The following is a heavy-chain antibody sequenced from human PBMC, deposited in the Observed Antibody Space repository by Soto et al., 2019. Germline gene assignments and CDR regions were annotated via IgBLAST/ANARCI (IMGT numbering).Heavy chain of an antibody. CDR2: ISSSSSSI. Sequence: EVQLVESGGGLVKPGETLRISCAASGFTFRNYNMNWVRQAPGKGLEWVSSISSSSSSILYADSVKVRFTISRDNAQNSLYLQMDGLKAGDTAVDYCATDGGYYDTTGYYNDFWGPGTLVTVSS. CDR3: ATDGGYYDTTGYYNDF. CDR1: GFTFRNYN. J-gene: IGHJ4*02. D-gene: IGHD3-22*01. V-gene: IGHV3-21*02.